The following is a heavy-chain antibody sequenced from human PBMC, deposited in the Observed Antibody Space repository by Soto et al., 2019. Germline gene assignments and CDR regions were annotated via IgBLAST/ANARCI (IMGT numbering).Heavy chain of an antibody. J-gene: IGHJ4*02. Sequence: PSETLSLTCAVYDGSSSGYYWSWIRQPPGKGLEWIGEIFHGGSTDYSPSLKSRVTISVDTSKNQFSLELSSVTAADTAVYYCARPHYDSSTFYSFFDFWGQGTLVTVSS. CDR2: IFHGGST. V-gene: IGHV4-34*12. CDR1: DGSSSGYY. CDR3: ARPHYDSSTFYSFFDF. D-gene: IGHD3-22*01.